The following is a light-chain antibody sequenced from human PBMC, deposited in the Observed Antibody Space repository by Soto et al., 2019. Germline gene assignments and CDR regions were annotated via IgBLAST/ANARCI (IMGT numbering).Light chain of an antibody. CDR3: QQYYSYHLT. CDR2: AAS. V-gene: IGKV1-8*01. J-gene: IGKJ4*01. Sequence: ILMTQSPSSFSASTGDRVTITYRASQCISRYLAWYQQKPGKAPKLLIYAASTLQSGVPSRFSGSGSGNDFTLTISCLPYEDFANYYCQQYYSYHLTFGGGTKVDI. CDR1: QCISRY.